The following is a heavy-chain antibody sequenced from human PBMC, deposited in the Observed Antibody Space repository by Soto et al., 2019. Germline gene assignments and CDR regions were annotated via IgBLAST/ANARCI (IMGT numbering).Heavy chain of an antibody. CDR2: IGVGSGNR. D-gene: IGHD2-8*01. J-gene: IGHJ4*02. CDR3: AALGVNFEH. CDR1: GFTFTSSA. V-gene: IGHV1-58*01. Sequence: SVKVSCKASGFTFTSSAVQWVRQARGQRLEWIGWIGVGSGNRHYAQKFQERVTITRDMSTNTAYMELSSLRSEDTAVYYCAALGVNFEHLGQGTLVTVSS.